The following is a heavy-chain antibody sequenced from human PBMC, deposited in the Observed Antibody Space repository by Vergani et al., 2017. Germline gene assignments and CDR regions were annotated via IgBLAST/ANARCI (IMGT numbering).Heavy chain of an antibody. CDR2: ISGSGGST. CDR3: ARERYSSGPREFDY. J-gene: IGHJ4*02. D-gene: IGHD6-19*01. CDR1: GFTLSRYW. Sequence: EVQMVESGGHLVQPGGSLRLSCAASGFTLSRYWLSWVRQAPGKGLEWVSAISGSGGSTYYADSVKGRFTISRDNSKNTLYLQMNSLRAEDTAVYYCARERYSSGPREFDYWGQGTLVTVSS. V-gene: IGHV3-23*04.